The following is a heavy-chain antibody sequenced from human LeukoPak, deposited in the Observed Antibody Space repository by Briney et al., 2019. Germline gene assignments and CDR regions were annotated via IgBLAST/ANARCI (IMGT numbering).Heavy chain of an antibody. D-gene: IGHD3-10*01. CDR3: ARADYYGSGSYYKYPDY. Sequence: PGGALRLSCAASGFTFSSYWMHWVRQAPGKGLVGVSRINSDGSSTSYADSVKGRFTISRDNAKNTLYLQMNSLRAEDTAVYYCARADYYGSGSYYKYPDYWGQGTLVTVSS. J-gene: IGHJ4*02. CDR2: INSDGSST. V-gene: IGHV3-74*01. CDR1: GFTFSSYW.